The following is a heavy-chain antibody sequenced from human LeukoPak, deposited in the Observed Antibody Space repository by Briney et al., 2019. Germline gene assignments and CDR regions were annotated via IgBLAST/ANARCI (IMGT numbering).Heavy chain of an antibody. CDR3: ARAPLTTKPIDY. CDR2: INSDGTST. CDR1: GFTFSSYW. D-gene: IGHD4-17*01. Sequence: PGGSLRLSCAASGFTFSSYWMHWVRQAPGRGLVWVSRINSDGTSTSYADSVRGRFTISRDNAKNTLYLQMNSLRAEDTAVYYCARAPLTTKPIDYWGQGTLVTVSS. V-gene: IGHV3-74*01. J-gene: IGHJ4*02.